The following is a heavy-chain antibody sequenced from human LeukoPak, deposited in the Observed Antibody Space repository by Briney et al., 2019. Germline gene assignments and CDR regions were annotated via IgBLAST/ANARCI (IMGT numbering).Heavy chain of an antibody. CDR1: GFTFSSYS. J-gene: IGHJ4*02. V-gene: IGHV3-21*01. Sequence: GGSLRLSCAASGFTFSSYSMNWVRQAPGKGLEWVSSISSSSSYIYYADSVKGRFTISRDNAKNSLYLQMNSLRAEDTAVYYCARVAVGAITFDYWGQGTLVTASS. CDR2: ISSSSSYI. D-gene: IGHD1-26*01. CDR3: ARVAVGAITFDY.